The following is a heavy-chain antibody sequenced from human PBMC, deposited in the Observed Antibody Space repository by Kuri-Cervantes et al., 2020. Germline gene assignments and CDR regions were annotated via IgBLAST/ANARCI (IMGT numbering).Heavy chain of an antibody. D-gene: IGHD3-10*01. CDR2: IYHSGST. J-gene: IGHJ4*02. Sequence: LVKPTQTLTLTCTFSGFSLSTSGVGVGWIRQPPGKALEWLGYIYHSGSTYYNPSLKSRVTISVDRSKNQFSLKLSSVTAADTAVYYCATNYGSGIGSFDYWGQGTLVTVSS. V-gene: IGHV4-30-2*01. CDR1: GFSLSTSGVG. CDR3: ATNYGSGIGSFDY.